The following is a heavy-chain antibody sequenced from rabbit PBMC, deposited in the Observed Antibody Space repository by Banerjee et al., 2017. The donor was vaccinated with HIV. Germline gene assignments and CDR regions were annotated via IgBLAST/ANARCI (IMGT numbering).Heavy chain of an antibody. CDR2: IYTGDGST. CDR3: ARAGGFVNYFNL. D-gene: IGHD1-1*01. J-gene: IGHJ4*01. V-gene: IGHV1S45*01. CDR1: GFTLSSYW. Sequence: QQQLVESGGGLVQPGASLTLTCTASGFTLSSYWMCWVRQAPGKGLEWIGSIYTGDGSTYYASWAKGRFTISKTSSTTVTLQMTSLTAVDTATYFCARAGGFVNYFNLWGPGTL.